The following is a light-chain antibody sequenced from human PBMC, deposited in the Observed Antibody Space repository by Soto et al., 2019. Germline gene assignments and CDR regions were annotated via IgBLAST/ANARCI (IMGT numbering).Light chain of an antibody. Sequence: EIVLTQSPGTLSLSPGERATLSCRASQSVSSSYLAWYQQKAGQAPRLLIYGASSRASGIPDRFSGSGSGTDFTLTIGRLEPEDFAVYYCQQYGSSPPATFGQGTKLEIK. CDR2: GAS. J-gene: IGKJ2*01. CDR3: QQYGSSPPAT. V-gene: IGKV3-20*01. CDR1: QSVSSSY.